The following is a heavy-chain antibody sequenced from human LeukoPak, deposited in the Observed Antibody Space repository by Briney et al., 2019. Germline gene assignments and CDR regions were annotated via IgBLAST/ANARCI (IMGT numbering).Heavy chain of an antibody. V-gene: IGHV3-21*01. CDR2: ISSSSYI. D-gene: IGHD1-7*01. Sequence: PGGSLRLSCAASGFTFSSYSMNWVRQAPGKGLEWVSSISSSSYIYYADSVKGRFTISRDNAKNSLYLQMNSLRAEDTAVYYCARDGLELPFDYWGQGTLVTVSS. CDR3: ARDGLELPFDY. CDR1: GFTFSSYS. J-gene: IGHJ4*02.